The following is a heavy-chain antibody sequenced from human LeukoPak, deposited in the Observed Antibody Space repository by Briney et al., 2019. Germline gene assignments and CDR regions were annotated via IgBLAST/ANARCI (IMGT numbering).Heavy chain of an antibody. CDR3: ARDGEYYYGSGSYYNPSDY. D-gene: IGHD3-10*01. J-gene: IGHJ4*02. V-gene: IGHV3-23*01. CDR1: GFTFSSYA. CDR2: ISGSGGST. Sequence: TGGSLRLSCAASGFTFSSYAMSWVRQAPGKGLEWVSAISGSGGSTYYADSVKGRFTISRDNSKNTLYLQMNSLRAEDTAVYYCARDGEYYYGSGSYYNPSDYWGQGTLVTVSS.